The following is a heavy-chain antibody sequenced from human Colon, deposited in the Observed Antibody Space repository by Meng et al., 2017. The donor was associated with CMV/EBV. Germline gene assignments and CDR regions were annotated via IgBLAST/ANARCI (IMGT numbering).Heavy chain of an antibody. J-gene: IGHJ4*02. CDR3: ARENSTSTGDFDF. D-gene: IGHD2-2*01. CDR1: GGPSTSGAYS. CDR2: NHDSGNT. V-gene: IGHV4-30-4*08. Sequence: GGPSTSGAYSGAWVRQTAGKGVEWIGYNHDSGNTYYTPSLKSRVTISIDMPNKHLSLNMRSVTAADTAVYYCARENSTSTGDFDFWGQGTLVTVSS.